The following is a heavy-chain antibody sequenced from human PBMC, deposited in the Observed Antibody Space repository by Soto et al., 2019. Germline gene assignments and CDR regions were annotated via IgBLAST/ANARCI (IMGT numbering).Heavy chain of an antibody. CDR3: ARARDIVVVVAARGIAHSLRN. CDR2: IIPIFGTA. Sequence: QVQLVQSGAEVQKPGSSVKVSCKASGGTFSSYAISWVRQAPGQGLEWMGGIIPIFGTANYAQKFQGRVTITADESTSTAYMELSSLRSEDTAVYYCARARDIVVVVAARGIAHSLRNWGQGTLVTVSS. J-gene: IGHJ4*02. CDR1: GGTFSSYA. V-gene: IGHV1-69*01. D-gene: IGHD2-15*01.